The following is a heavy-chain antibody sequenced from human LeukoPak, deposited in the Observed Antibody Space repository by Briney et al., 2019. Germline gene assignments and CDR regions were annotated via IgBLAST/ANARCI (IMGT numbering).Heavy chain of an antibody. D-gene: IGHD3-10*01. Sequence: ASVKVSSKASGYTFTSYYMHWVRQAPGQGLEWMGIINPSGGSTSYAQKFQGRVTMTRDTSTSTVYMELSSLRSEDTAVYYCARDMSGAVGNYYYYMDVWGKGTTVTVSS. J-gene: IGHJ6*03. CDR1: GYTFTSYY. CDR2: INPSGGST. CDR3: ARDMSGAVGNYYYYMDV. V-gene: IGHV1-46*01.